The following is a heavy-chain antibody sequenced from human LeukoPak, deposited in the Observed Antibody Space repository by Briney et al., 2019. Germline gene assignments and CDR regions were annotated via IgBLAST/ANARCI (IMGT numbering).Heavy chain of an antibody. V-gene: IGHV1-2*02. J-gene: IGHJ3*02. Sequence: ASVKVSCKASGYTFTGYYMNWVRQAPGQGLEWMGWINPNSGGTNYAQKLQGRVTMTRDTSISTAYMELSRLRSDDTAVYYCAIPSSGYYPIYSFYIWGQGTMVTVSS. CDR2: INPNSGGT. CDR3: AIPSSGYYPIYSFYI. CDR1: GYTFTGYY. D-gene: IGHD3-22*01.